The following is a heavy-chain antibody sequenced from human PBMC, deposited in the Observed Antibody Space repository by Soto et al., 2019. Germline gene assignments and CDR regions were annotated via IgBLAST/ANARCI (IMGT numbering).Heavy chain of an antibody. CDR3: ARARPRRTSGYFFEY. J-gene: IGHJ4*02. Sequence: EVQLLESGGKLVQPGGSLTLSCAASGFTFSTYAMAWVRQAPGKGLEWVSGVSASGLNTDYEDPVKGRFYISRDNSKTTVSLHMNSLSAEAAALYYCARARPRRTSGYFFEYWGQGTPVTVSS. CDR2: VSASGLNT. CDR1: GFTFSTYA. D-gene: IGHD1-1*01. V-gene: IGHV3-23*01.